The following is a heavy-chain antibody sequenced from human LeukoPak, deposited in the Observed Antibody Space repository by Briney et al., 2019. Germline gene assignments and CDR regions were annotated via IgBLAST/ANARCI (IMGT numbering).Heavy chain of an antibody. Sequence: SETLSLTCTVSGGSISSGSYYWSWIRQPAGKGLEWIGRIYTSGSTNYNPSLKGRVTISVDTSKNQFSLKLSSVTAADTAVYYCARSSTIFGVVIISDYMDVWGKGTTVTVSS. D-gene: IGHD3-3*01. CDR2: IYTSGST. CDR3: ARSSTIFGVVIISDYMDV. CDR1: GGSISSGSYY. J-gene: IGHJ6*03. V-gene: IGHV4-61*02.